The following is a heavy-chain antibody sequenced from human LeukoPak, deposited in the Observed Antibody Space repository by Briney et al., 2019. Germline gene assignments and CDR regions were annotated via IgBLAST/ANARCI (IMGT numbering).Heavy chain of an antibody. V-gene: IGHV1-2*02. D-gene: IGHD3-22*01. J-gene: IGHJ3*02. CDR3: AREGAYYDSSGYQNAFDI. Sequence: ASVNVSFTASGYTFTVYYMHWVRQAPGQGLEWMGWINPNSGGTNYSQQFQGRLTMTRDTSISTAYMELSRLRSVDTAVYYCAREGAYYDSSGYQNAFDIWGQGTMVTVSS. CDR2: INPNSGGT. CDR1: GYTFTVYY.